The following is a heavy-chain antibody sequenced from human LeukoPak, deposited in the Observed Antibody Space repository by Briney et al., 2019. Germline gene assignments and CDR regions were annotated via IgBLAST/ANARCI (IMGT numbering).Heavy chain of an antibody. J-gene: IGHJ4*02. V-gene: IGHV4-4*02. CDR1: GGSISSTNW. Sequence: PSETLSLTCGVSGGSISSTNWWSWIRHPPGQGLQWIGEISLTGETNYNPSLNGRVTMSLDKPRNQLSLKLTSVTAADTAIYYCSRESGAFCPFGYWGQGTLVIVPP. D-gene: IGHD1-26*01. CDR2: ISLTGET. CDR3: SRESGAFCPFGY.